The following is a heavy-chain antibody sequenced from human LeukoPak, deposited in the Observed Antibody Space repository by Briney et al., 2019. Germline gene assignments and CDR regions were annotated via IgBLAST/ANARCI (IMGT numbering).Heavy chain of an antibody. Sequence: PGGSLRLSCAASGFTFSDFYMSWIRQAPGKGLEWVSYISSSGSTIYYADSVKGRLTISRDNAENSLYLQMNSLRAEDTAVYYCARRRYNWNAIDYWGQGTLVTVSS. CDR1: GFTFSDFY. CDR3: ARRRYNWNAIDY. CDR2: ISSSGSTI. J-gene: IGHJ4*02. D-gene: IGHD1-20*01. V-gene: IGHV3-11*01.